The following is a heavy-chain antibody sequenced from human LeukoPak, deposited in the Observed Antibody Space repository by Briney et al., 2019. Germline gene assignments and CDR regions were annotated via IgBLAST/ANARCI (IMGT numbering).Heavy chain of an antibody. CDR2: IKAKTEGGTI. J-gene: IGHJ4*02. Sequence: GGSLRLSCVASGLTFNKAWMNWVRQAPGKGLEWVGRIKAKTEGGTIDYAAPVKGRFTMSRDDSKNTLYLQMNSLKSEDTAVYYCTTGGPDSGSLVAYWGQGTLVAVSS. CDR1: GLTFNKAW. CDR3: TTGGPDSGSLVAY. D-gene: IGHD3-22*01. V-gene: IGHV3-15*07.